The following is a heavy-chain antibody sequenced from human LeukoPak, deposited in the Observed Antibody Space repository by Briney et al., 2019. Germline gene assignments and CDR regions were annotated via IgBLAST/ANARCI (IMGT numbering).Heavy chain of an antibody. CDR2: INSEGSTI. D-gene: IGHD3-10*01. CDR1: GITFSTYW. V-gene: IGHV3-74*01. Sequence: GGSLRLSCAGSGITFSTYWMHWVRQAPGKGLVWVSRINSEGSTISYADSVKGRFTISTDSAKNSLYLQMNSLRDEDTAVYYCARDFEFAFDYWGQGILVTVSS. J-gene: IGHJ4*02. CDR3: ARDFEFAFDY.